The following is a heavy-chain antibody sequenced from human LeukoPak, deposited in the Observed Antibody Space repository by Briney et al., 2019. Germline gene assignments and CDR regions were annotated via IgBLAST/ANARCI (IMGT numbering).Heavy chain of an antibody. D-gene: IGHD1-26*01. Sequence: PSGTLSLTCTVSGGSISSGDYYWSWIRQPPGKGLEWIGYIYYSGSTYYNPSLKSRVTISVDTSKNQFSLKLSSVTAADTAVYYCARVREWELSYFDYWGQGTLVTVSS. CDR2: IYYSGST. J-gene: IGHJ4*02. CDR3: ARVREWELSYFDY. CDR1: GGSISSGDYY. V-gene: IGHV4-30-4*08.